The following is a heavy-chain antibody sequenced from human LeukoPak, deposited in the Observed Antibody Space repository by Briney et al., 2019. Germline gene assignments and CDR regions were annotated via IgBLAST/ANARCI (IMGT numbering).Heavy chain of an antibody. CDR3: TTVQSYYYDSSGYYIIDY. CDR1: GFTFRNAW. Sequence: GGTLRLFCAASGFTFRNAWMSGARQAPGKGLEEVGRTKSRSYGGTTDYAAPVKGRFTISRDDSKNSLYLQMNSLKTEDTAVYYCTTVQSYYYDSSGYYIIDYWGQGTLVTVSS. CDR2: TKSRSYGGTT. D-gene: IGHD3-22*01. V-gene: IGHV3-15*01. J-gene: IGHJ4*02.